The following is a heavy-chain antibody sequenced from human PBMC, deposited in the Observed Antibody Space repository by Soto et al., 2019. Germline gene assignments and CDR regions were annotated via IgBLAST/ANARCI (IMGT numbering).Heavy chain of an antibody. Sequence: LRLSCPASGFTFSTYSMNWARQATGKGLESVSSISSSSSSTYIYYADSVKGRLTTSRDNANNSLYLQMLSLRPEDTAVYYCARRRSSMKYYTVDVWGQGTTVTVSS. CDR2: ISSSSSSTYI. CDR1: GFTFSTYS. CDR3: ARRRSSMKYYTVDV. D-gene: IGHD2-2*01. J-gene: IGHJ6*02. V-gene: IGHV3-21*01.